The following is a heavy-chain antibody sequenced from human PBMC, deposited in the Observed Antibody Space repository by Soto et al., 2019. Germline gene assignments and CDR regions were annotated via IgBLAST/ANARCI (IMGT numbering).Heavy chain of an antibody. CDR1: GFTFSSYG. D-gene: IGHD3-10*01. J-gene: IGHJ3*02. CDR3: ATCFVCRISGDRTYYAFGI. CDR2: ISYDGSNK. Sequence: QVQLVESGGGVVQPGRSLRLSCAASGFTFSSYGMHWVRQAPGKGLEWVAVISYDGSNKYYADSVKCRFTISRDNSKNYRDLLMNSLRAEDPAVYYCATCFVCRISGDRTYYAFGIWGQGTMVTVSS. V-gene: IGHV3-30*03.